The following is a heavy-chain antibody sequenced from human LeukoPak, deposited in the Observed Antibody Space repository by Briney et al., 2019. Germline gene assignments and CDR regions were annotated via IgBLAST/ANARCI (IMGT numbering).Heavy chain of an antibody. CDR1: GFTFDDYG. D-gene: IGHD6-19*01. CDR3: ARGLKGYSSGGKNRVVWFDP. CDR2: ISSSSSYI. J-gene: IGHJ5*02. V-gene: IGHV3-21*04. Sequence: GGSLRLSCAASGFTFDDYGMSWVRQAPGKGLEWVSSISSSSSYIYYADSVKGRFTISRDNAKNSLYLQMNSLRAEDTALYYCARGLKGYSSGGKNRVVWFDPWGQGTLVTVSS.